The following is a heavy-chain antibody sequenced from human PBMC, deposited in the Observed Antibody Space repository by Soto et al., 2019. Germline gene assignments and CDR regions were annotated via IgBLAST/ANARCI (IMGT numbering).Heavy chain of an antibody. CDR1: GFTFSSHG. CDR3: ARAYYYDSGAYQNAFGI. Sequence: GGSLRLSCSASGFTFSSHGMHWARQAPGKGLEWVAFIWYDGSNKYYADSVKGRFTISRDNSKITLYLQMNSLRAEDTAFYYCARAYYYDSGAYQNAFGIWGQGTMVTVSS. D-gene: IGHD3-22*01. CDR2: IWYDGSNK. J-gene: IGHJ3*02. V-gene: IGHV3-33*01.